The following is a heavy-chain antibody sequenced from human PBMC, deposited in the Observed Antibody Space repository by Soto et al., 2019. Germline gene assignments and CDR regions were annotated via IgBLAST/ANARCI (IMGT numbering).Heavy chain of an antibody. Sequence: QVQLQQWGAGLLKPSETLSLTCAVYGGSFSGYYWTWIRQPPGKGLEWIGEINHSGSTNYKPSLRSRVTISVDTSKNQLSLKVNSVTAPDTAVYYCARGRTLITGTSLDYWGQGTLVTVSS. V-gene: IGHV4-34*01. CDR2: INHSGST. CDR1: GGSFSGYY. CDR3: ARGRTLITGTSLDY. D-gene: IGHD1-20*01. J-gene: IGHJ4*02.